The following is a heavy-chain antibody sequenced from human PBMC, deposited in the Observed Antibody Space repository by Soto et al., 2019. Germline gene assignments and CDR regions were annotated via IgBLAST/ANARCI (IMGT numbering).Heavy chain of an antibody. CDR1: GFTFSDYY. J-gene: IGHJ4*02. D-gene: IGHD3-10*01. Sequence: GGSLRLSCAVSGFTFSDYYMTWIRQAPGKGLEWVSYISHSGSTIYYADSVKGRFTSSRDNAKNSLFLQMSSLRAEDTAVYYCASDPYYYASEYWGQGTLVTVSS. CDR3: ASDPYYYASEY. V-gene: IGHV3-11*01. CDR2: ISHSGSTI.